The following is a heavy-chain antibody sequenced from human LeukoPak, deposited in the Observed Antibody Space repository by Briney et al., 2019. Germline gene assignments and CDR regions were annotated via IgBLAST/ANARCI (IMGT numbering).Heavy chain of an antibody. CDR1: GFIFSDYY. V-gene: IGHV3-11*05. J-gene: IGHJ4*02. D-gene: IGHD3-10*01. Sequence: GGSLRLSCAASGFIFSDYYMSWIRQAPGKGLEWVSSISSSSSYIYYADSVKGRFTISRDTSKNTLYLQMNSLRAEDTAVYYCAKGLFWFGEFSAPDYWGQGTLVTVSS. CDR3: AKGLFWFGEFSAPDY. CDR2: ISSSSSYI.